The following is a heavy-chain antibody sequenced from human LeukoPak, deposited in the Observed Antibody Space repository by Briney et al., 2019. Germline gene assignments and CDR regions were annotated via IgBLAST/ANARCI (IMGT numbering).Heavy chain of an antibody. CDR1: GYSFTSYW. CDR2: IYPGDSDT. Sequence: GESLKISCKGSGYSFTSYWIGLVRQMPGKGLEWMGIIYPGDSDTRYSPSFQGQVTISADKSISTAYLQWSSLKASDTAMYYCAGTSQVATIPPHFDYWGQGTLVTVSS. D-gene: IGHD5-12*01. J-gene: IGHJ4*02. V-gene: IGHV5-51*01. CDR3: AGTSQVATIPPHFDY.